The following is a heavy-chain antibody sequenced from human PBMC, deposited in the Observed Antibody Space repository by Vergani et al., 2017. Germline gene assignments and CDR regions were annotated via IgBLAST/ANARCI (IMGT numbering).Heavy chain of an antibody. CDR3: ASNEEGTRHAPQY. Sequence: EVQLVESGGGLVQPGGSLRLSCAASGFTFSSYDMHWVRQATGKGLEWVSAIGTAGDTYYPGSVKGRFTISRENAKNSLYLQMNSLRAGDTAVYYCASNEEGTRHAPQYWGQGTLVTVSS. CDR2: IGTAGDT. CDR1: GFTFSSYD. V-gene: IGHV3-13*01. J-gene: IGHJ4*02. D-gene: IGHD1-1*01.